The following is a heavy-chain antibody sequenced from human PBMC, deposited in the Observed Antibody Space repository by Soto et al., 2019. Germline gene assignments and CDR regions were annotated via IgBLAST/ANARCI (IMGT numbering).Heavy chain of an antibody. Sequence: SETLSLTCSVSGRSISEINSYWGWIRQTPGEGLEWIGTIHHTGSTYYNPSLKSRVIISLDTSKNQFSLKLSSVTAADTALYYCSRPEGGYGSGYSWFDPWGQGTRVTVSS. V-gene: IGHV4-39*01. CDR3: SRPEGGYGSGYSWFDP. J-gene: IGHJ5*02. CDR2: IHHTGST. CDR1: GRSISEINSY. D-gene: IGHD5-12*01.